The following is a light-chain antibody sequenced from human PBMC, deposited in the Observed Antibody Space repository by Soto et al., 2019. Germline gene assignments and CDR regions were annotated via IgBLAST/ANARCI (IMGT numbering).Light chain of an antibody. CDR2: LEGSGSY. J-gene: IGLJ2*01. V-gene: IGLV4-60*02. Sequence: QSVLTQSSSAAASLGSSVKLTCTLSSGHSTYIIAWHQQQPGKAPRYLMKLEGSGSYNKGSGIPDRFSGSSSGADRYLTISNLQFVDEADYYCETWDTNVVVFGGGTKLTVL. CDR3: ETWDTNVVV. CDR1: SGHSTYI.